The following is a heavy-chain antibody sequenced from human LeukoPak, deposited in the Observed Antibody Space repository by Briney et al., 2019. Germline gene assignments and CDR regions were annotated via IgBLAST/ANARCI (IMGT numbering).Heavy chain of an antibody. CDR3: AKDGEHVVVVTAAGIDY. CDR2: ISYDGGYK. Sequence: PGRSLRLSCSASGFTFSSYAMHWVRQAPGKGLEWVAVISYDGGYKYYADSVKGRFTISRDNSKNTLYLQMNSLRPEDTAVYYCAKDGEHVVVVTAAGIDYWGQGTLVTVSS. CDR1: GFTFSSYA. J-gene: IGHJ4*02. V-gene: IGHV3-30*04. D-gene: IGHD2-21*02.